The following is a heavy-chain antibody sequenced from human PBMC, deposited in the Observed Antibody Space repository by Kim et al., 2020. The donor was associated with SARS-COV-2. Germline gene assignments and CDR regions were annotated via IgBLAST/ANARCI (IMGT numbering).Heavy chain of an antibody. V-gene: IGHV3-53*01. D-gene: IGHD1-26*01. CDR2: T. J-gene: IGHJ4*02. CDR3: ARQWELGVSDC. Sequence: TYYAGSVKGPFTISRDHAKNTLYLQMNSLRAEDTAVYYCARQWELGVSDCWCRVTLVAVSS.